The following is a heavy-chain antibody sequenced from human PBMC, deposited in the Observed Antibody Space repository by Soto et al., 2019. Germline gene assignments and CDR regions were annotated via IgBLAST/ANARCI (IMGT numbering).Heavy chain of an antibody. Sequence: RRLSCAASGFTFSNFAMYWVRQAPGKGLEWVTVISYDGSHKYYADSVKGRFTISRDNSKNTLYLQMNNLGAEDSAVYFCARDYSYQRAMDVWGQGTTVTVSS. CDR3: ARDYSYQRAMDV. CDR2: ISYDGSHK. CDR1: GFTFSNFA. D-gene: IGHD2-15*01. V-gene: IGHV3-30-3*01. J-gene: IGHJ6*02.